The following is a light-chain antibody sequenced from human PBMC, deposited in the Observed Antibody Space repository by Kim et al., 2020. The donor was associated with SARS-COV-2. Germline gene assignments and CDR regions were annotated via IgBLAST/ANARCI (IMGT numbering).Light chain of an antibody. CDR2: DNT. CDR1: SSNVGNNY. J-gene: IGLJ2*01. CDR3: ETWDSSLRAVV. V-gene: IGLV1-51*01. Sequence: GQKVTISCSGSSSNVGNNYVSWYQQSPGTAPKPLIYDNTKRPSGIPDRFSGSKSGTSATLDITGLQTGDEADYYCETWDSSLRAVVFGGGTQLTVL.